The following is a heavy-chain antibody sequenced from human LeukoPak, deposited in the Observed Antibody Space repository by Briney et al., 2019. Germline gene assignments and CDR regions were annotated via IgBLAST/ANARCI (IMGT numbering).Heavy chain of an antibody. D-gene: IGHD2-2*02. CDR1: GDTFTSYD. CDR3: ARGNPYCSSASCYSY. V-gene: IGHV1-8*01. J-gene: IGHJ4*02. CDR2: MNPNSGNT. Sequence: GASVTVSCTASGDTFTSYDINWVRQAPGQGPEWMGWMNPNSGNTGYAQRFQGRVTITRDTSISTAYMELSSLRLEDTAVYYCARGNPYCSSASCYSYWGQGTLVTV.